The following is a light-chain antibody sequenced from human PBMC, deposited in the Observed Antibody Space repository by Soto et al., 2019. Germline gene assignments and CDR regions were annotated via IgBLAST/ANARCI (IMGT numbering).Light chain of an antibody. CDR3: QQRNTWPIT. V-gene: IGKV3D-20*02. CDR2: GTY. Sequence: DIVLTQSPATLSLSPGERVTLSCRASQSISGNYLAWYQHKPGQAPRLLISGTYTRATGIPGRFSGRGSGTDFTLTISSLEPEDFAIYYCQQRNTWPITFGQGTRLEIK. CDR1: QSISGNY. J-gene: IGKJ5*01.